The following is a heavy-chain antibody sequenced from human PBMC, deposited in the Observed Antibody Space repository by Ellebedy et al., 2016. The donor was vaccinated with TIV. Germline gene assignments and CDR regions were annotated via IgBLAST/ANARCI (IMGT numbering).Heavy chain of an antibody. CDR2: ISAYNGNT. D-gene: IGHD6-19*01. CDR3: ARDLGRQWLVKDDAFDI. J-gene: IGHJ3*02. V-gene: IGHV1-18*01. CDR1: GYTFTSYG. Sequence: AASVKVSCKASGYTFTSYGISWVRQAPGQGLEWMGWISAYNGNTNYAQKLQGRVTMTTDTSTSTACMELRSLRSDDTAVYYCARDLGRQWLVKDDAFDIWGQGTMVTVSS.